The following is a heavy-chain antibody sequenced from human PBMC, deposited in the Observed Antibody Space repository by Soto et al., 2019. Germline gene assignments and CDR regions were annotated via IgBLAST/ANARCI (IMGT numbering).Heavy chain of an antibody. CDR2: FDPEDGET. CDR3: ASFAVSSSWSFFDY. CDR1: GYTLTELS. V-gene: IGHV1-24*01. D-gene: IGHD6-13*01. J-gene: IGHJ4*02. Sequence: ASVKVSCKVSGYTLTELSMHWVRQAPGKGLEWMGGFDPEDGETIYAQKFQGRVTMTEDTSTDTAYMELSSLRSEDTAVYYCASFAVSSSWSFFDYWGQGTLVTVSS.